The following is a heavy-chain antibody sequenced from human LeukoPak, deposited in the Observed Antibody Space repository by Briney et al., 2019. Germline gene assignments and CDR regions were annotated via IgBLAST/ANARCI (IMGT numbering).Heavy chain of an antibody. CDR2: IHYSGST. V-gene: IGHV4-39*07. D-gene: IGHD6-13*01. J-gene: IGHJ4*02. CDR3: AGYGIAAADY. CDR1: GGSISSNNYH. Sequence: SETLSLTCTVSGGSISSNNYHGGWIRQPPGKGLEWIETIHYSGSTYYNPSLKSRLTISVDTSKNQFSLRLSSVTAADTAVYFCAGYGIAAADYWGQGTLVTVSS.